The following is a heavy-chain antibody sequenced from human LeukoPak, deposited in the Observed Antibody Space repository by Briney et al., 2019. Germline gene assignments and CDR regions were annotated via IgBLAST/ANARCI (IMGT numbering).Heavy chain of an antibody. J-gene: IGHJ4*02. CDR1: VYTFTGYY. CDR3: ARDLSGGSSWFTGGVDY. CDR2: INPNSGGT. V-gene: IGHV1-2*02. D-gene: IGHD6-13*01. Sequence: ASVKVSRKASVYTFTGYYMHWVRQAPGQGLEWMGWINPNSGGTNYAQKFQGRVTMTRDTSISTAYMELSRLRSDDTAVYYCARDLSGGSSWFTGGVDYWGQGTLVTVSS.